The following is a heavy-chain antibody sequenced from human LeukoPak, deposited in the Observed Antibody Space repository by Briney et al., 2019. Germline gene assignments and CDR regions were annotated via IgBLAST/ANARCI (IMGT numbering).Heavy chain of an antibody. Sequence: SETLSLTCAVYGGSFSGYYWSWIRQPPGKGLEWIGEINHSGSTNYNPSLKSRVTISVDTSKNQFSLKLSSVTAADTAVYYCARELSSSSISDYWGQGTLVTVSS. V-gene: IGHV4-34*01. J-gene: IGHJ4*02. D-gene: IGHD6-6*01. CDR2: INHSGST. CDR1: GGSFSGYY. CDR3: ARELSSSSISDY.